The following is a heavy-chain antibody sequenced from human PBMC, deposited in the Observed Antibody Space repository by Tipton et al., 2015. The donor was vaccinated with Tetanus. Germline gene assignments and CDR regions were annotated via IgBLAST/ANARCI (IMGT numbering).Heavy chain of an antibody. V-gene: IGHV5-51*01. CDR3: AREAVSWLGYFDY. CDR2: AFPGDSDT. D-gene: IGHD6-19*01. CDR1: GYDFTNYW. Sequence: QSGAEVKKPGESLRISCKVSGYDFTNYWIAWVRQVSGKGLEWMGIAFPGDSDTRYSPSFQGQVTISADRSISTAYLQWSSLKASDTGMYYCAREAVSWLGYFDYWGQGTLVTVSS. J-gene: IGHJ4*02.